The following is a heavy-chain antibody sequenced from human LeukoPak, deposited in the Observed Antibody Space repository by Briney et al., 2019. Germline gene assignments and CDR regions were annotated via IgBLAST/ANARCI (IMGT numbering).Heavy chain of an antibody. CDR1: GYTFTGYY. CDR3: ATDVQGTGVAVASFDY. Sequence: ASVKVSCKASGYTFTGYYMHWVRQAPGQGLEWMGRINPNSGGTNYAQKFQGRVTMTRDTSISTAYMELSSLRSEDTAVYYCATDVQGTGVAVASFDYWGQGTLVTVSS. J-gene: IGHJ4*02. V-gene: IGHV1-2*06. D-gene: IGHD6-19*01. CDR2: INPNSGGT.